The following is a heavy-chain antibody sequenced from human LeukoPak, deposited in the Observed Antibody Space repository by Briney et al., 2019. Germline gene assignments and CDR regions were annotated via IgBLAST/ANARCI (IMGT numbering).Heavy chain of an antibody. CDR3: ARHMGGYFSRPFDY. J-gene: IGHJ4*02. Sequence: PSETLSLTCTVSGDSISNSWWGWIRQPPGKGLEWIASMYYSGDTYNPSLKSRLTISVDTSKNQFSLKLSSVTAADTAVYYCARHMGGYFSRPFDYWGQGILVTFSS. CDR1: GDSISNSW. CDR2: MYYSGDT. V-gene: IGHV4-39*01. D-gene: IGHD3-22*01.